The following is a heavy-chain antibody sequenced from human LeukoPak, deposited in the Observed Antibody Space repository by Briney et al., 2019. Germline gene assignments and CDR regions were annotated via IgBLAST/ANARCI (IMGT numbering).Heavy chain of an antibody. V-gene: IGHV1-2*02. Sequence: ASVKVSCKASGYTFTGYYMHWVRQAPGQGLEWMGWINPNSGGTNYAQKFQGRVTMTRVTSISTAYMELSRLRSDDTAVYYCARGGCSGGSCYADYWGQGTLVTVSS. CDR1: GYTFTGYY. CDR3: ARGGCSGGSCYADY. J-gene: IGHJ4*02. D-gene: IGHD2-15*01. CDR2: INPNSGGT.